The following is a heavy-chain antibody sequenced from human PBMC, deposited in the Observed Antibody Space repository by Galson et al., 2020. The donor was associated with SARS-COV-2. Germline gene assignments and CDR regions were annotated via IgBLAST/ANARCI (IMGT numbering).Heavy chain of an antibody. J-gene: IGHJ3*01. CDR3: ARGLLWFGELLYEPAFDV. CDR2: INAGNGNT. D-gene: IGHD3-10*01. V-gene: IGHV1-3*01. Sequence: ASVKVSCKASGYTFTGYAIHWVRQAPGQRLEWMGWINAGNGNTKYSQNFQGRVTITRDTSARTAYMELTSLRSEDTAIYYCARGLLWFGELLYEPAFDVWGQGTVVTASS. CDR1: GYTFTGYA.